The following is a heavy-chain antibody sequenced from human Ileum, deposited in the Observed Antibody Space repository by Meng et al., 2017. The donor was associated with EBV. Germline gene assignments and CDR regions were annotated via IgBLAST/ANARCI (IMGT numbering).Heavy chain of an antibody. J-gene: IGHJ4*02. CDR2: TSHSGST. V-gene: IGHV4-4*02. CDR3: ASSDYYRSDY. D-gene: IGHD3-22*01. Sequence: QVRVREAGTGPVQPSATLSSTCAVSGGSISRRDWRSSGRQLPGKGLKWIGGTSHSGSTNNSPFLKSRVTISLDKSKNQLSLKLNSVAAADTAVYYCASSDYYRSDYWGQGTLVTVSS. CDR1: GGSISRRDW.